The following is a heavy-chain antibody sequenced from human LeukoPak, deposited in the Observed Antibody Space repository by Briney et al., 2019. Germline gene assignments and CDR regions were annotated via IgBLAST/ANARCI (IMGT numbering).Heavy chain of an antibody. J-gene: IGHJ4*02. Sequence: GVALRHSCAASGFTFSSYGMHWVRQAPGKGLEWVAVIWYDGSNKYYADSVKGRFTISRDNSKNTLYLQMNSLRAEDTAVYYCARDYHPYYYDSSGYFDYWGQGTLVTVSS. D-gene: IGHD3-22*01. CDR2: IWYDGSNK. V-gene: IGHV3-33*01. CDR3: ARDYHPYYYDSSGYFDY. CDR1: GFTFSSYG.